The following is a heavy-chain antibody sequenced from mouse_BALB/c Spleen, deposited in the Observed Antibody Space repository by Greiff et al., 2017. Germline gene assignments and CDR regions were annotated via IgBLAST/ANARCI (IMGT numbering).Heavy chain of an antibody. D-gene: IGHD1-1*01. J-gene: IGHJ2*01. CDR2: IDPANGNT. CDR3: ARDYYGSSYHGSIDY. CDR1: GFNFTDTY. V-gene: IGHV14-3*02. Sequence: VQLKESGAELVKPGASVKLSCTASGFNFTDTYMHWVKQRPEQGLEWIGRIDPANGNTKYDPKFQGKATITADTSSNTAYLQLSSLTSEDTAVYYCARDYYGSSYHGSIDYWGQGTTLTVSS.